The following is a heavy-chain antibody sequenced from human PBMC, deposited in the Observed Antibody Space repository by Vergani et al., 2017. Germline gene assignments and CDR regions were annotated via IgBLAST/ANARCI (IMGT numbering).Heavy chain of an antibody. CDR2: LSPNSGNT. CDR1: GYTFIHYD. V-gene: IGHV1-8*01. D-gene: IGHD6-6*01. J-gene: IGHJ4*02. Sequence: QVQLVQSGAEVRKPGASVTVSCKSSGYTFIHYDISWVRQASGQGLEWMGWLSPNSGNTGYSHKLQGRITMTRDTSLRTAFMELSSLTSYDTAVYYCVGCSSSPLYFWGQGTLV. CDR3: VGCSSSPLYF.